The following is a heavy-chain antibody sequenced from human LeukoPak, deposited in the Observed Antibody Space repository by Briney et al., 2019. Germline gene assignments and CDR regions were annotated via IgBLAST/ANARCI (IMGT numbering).Heavy chain of an antibody. CDR1: GFTVSSNY. CDR2: IYSGGST. CDR3: AREVGKEFGESSFDY. D-gene: IGHD3-10*01. V-gene: IGHV3-53*01. J-gene: IGHJ4*02. Sequence: GGSLRLSCAASGFTVSSNYMSWVRQAPGKGLEWVSVIYSGGSTYYADSVKGRFTISRDNSKNTLYLQMNSLRAEDTAVYYCAREVGKEFGESSFDYWGQGTLVTVSS.